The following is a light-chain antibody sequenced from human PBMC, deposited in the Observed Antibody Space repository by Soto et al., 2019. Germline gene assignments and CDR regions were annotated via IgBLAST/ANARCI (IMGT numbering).Light chain of an antibody. V-gene: IGKV3D-15*01. CDR1: QSVSSD. CDR3: QQYKKWPFT. Sequence: EIVMTQSPAILSVSPGERATLSCRASQSVSSDLAWYQQKPGQPPRLLIYAASTGATGIPARFSGSGSGTEFTLTITSLQSEDLVVYYCQQYKKWPFTFGGRAKVEIK. J-gene: IGKJ4*01. CDR2: AAS.